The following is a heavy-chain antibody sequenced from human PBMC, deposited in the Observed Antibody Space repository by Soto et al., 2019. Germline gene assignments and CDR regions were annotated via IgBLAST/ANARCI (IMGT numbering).Heavy chain of an antibody. CDR2: INPNSSGT. CDR1: GYSLRSNY. V-gene: IGHV1-2*02. Sequence: QVQLVQSGAEVKKPGASVKVSCKASGYSLRSNYVHWVRQAPGQGLEWMGWINPNSSGTVYAQKFQGRVSMTRDASLTTAYMQLNRLTSVDAAVYYCARDLIVDGPDYYGMDVWGQGTTVTVSS. J-gene: IGHJ6*02. D-gene: IGHD3-22*01. CDR3: ARDLIVDGPDYYGMDV.